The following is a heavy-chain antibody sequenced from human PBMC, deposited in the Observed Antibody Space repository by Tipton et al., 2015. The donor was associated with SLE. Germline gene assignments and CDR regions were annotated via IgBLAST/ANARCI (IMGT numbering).Heavy chain of an antibody. V-gene: IGHV4-4*02. CDR1: GGSISSSNW. D-gene: IGHD4-23*01. J-gene: IGHJ3*02. CDR3: ARDLGGYGGSLDAFDI. CDR2: INHSGST. Sequence: TLSLTCAVSGGSISSSNWWSWVRQPPGKGLEWIGEINHSGSTNYNPSLKSRVTISVDTSKNQFSLKLSSVTAADTAVYYCARDLGGYGGSLDAFDIWGQGTMVTVSS.